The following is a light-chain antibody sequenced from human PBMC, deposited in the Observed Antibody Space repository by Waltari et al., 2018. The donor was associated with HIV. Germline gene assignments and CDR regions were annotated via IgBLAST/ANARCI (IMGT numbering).Light chain of an antibody. V-gene: IGLV2-11*01. CDR2: EVT. CDR3: SSYDNNNNYVI. CDR1: SRDVGASNY. Sequence: QSALTQPRSVSGSPGQSVTISCTGTSRDVGASNYVSWYQQHPGKAPNLMIYEVTKRPSGIPGRFSASRAGNTASLTVSGLQAEDEADYYCSSYDNNNNYVIFGGGTKLTVL. J-gene: IGLJ2*01.